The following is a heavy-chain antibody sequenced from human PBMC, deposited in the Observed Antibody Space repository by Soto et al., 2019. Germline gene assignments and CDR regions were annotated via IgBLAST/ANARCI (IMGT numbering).Heavy chain of an antibody. Sequence: SEALSLTCSGSGGSISGYYWSWIRQPPGKGLEWIGYIYYSGSTNYNPSLKNRVTISVDTSKNQFSLKLGSVTAADTAVYYCARGHPEYYDYCMDVWGQGTTVTVSS. CDR3: ARGHPEYYDYCMDV. J-gene: IGHJ6*02. CDR2: IYYSGST. V-gene: IGHV4-59*01. CDR1: GGSISGYY.